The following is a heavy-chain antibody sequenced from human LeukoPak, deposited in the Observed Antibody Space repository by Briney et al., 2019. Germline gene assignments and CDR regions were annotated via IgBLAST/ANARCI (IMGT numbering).Heavy chain of an antibody. D-gene: IGHD2-2*01. CDR3: ARVRYCSSTSCYWHFDY. J-gene: IGHJ4*02. Sequence: GGSLRLSCAASGFTFDDYGMSWVRQAPGKGLEGVSGINWNGGSTGYADSVKGRFTISRDNAKNSLYLQMNSLRAEDTALYYCARVRYCSSTSCYWHFDYWGQGTLVTVSS. CDR2: INWNGGST. V-gene: IGHV3-20*04. CDR1: GFTFDDYG.